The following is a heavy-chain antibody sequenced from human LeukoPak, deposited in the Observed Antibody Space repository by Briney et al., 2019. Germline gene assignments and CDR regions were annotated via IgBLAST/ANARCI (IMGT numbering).Heavy chain of an antibody. Sequence: GGSLRLSCAASGFTFSSYGMHWIRQAPGKGLEWVSAISGSGGSTYYADSVKGRFTVSRDNSKNTPYLQMNSLRAEDTAVYYCAKGLGYVIPPKHCGGDCYQVYWGQGTLVTVSS. CDR2: ISGSGGST. CDR3: AKGLGYVIPPKHCGGDCYQVY. V-gene: IGHV3-23*01. CDR1: GFTFSSYG. D-gene: IGHD2-21*01. J-gene: IGHJ4*02.